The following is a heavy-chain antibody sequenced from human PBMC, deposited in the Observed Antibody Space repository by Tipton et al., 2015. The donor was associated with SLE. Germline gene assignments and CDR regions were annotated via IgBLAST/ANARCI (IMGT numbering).Heavy chain of an antibody. Sequence: SLRLSCTASGFTFSGYPMSWVRQAPGKGLEWVGFIRGKAYGGTTEYAASVRDRFTISRDESKSIAYLQMNGLKTEDTGVYYCARGYVGYETAPTFFDYWGQGTPVTVSS. CDR2: IRGKAYGGTT. CDR3: ARGYVGYETAPTFFDY. D-gene: IGHD5-12*01. V-gene: IGHV3-49*04. J-gene: IGHJ4*02. CDR1: GFTFSGYP.